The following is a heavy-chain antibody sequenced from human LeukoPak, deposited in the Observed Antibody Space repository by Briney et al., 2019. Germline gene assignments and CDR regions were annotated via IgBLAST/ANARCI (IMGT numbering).Heavy chain of an antibody. J-gene: IGHJ4*02. Sequence: ASVKVSCKASGYTFTSYGISWVRQAPGQGLEWMGWISAYNGNTNLAHKLQGTITKTTSTATSTVYMELRSLRSDDTAVYYCARNLVPAATSGLPHDYWGQGTLVTVSS. CDR2: ISAYNGNT. CDR1: GYTFTSYG. D-gene: IGHD2-2*01. CDR3: ARNLVPAATSGLPHDY. V-gene: IGHV1-18*01.